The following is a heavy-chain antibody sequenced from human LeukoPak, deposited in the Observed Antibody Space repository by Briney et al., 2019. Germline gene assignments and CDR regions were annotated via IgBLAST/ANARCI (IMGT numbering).Heavy chain of an antibody. CDR3: AREESRYGYRFYFDT. CDR1: GGSISNYY. V-gene: IGHV4-59*01. Sequence: SETLSLTCNVSGGSISNYYWSWIRQTPGKGLEWIGYIYHTGNTNYNPSLRSRVTISVDTSKNQFSLNLRSVTAADTAVYYCAREESRYGYRFYFDTWGQGALVTVSS. CDR2: IYHTGNT. J-gene: IGHJ4*02. D-gene: IGHD3-16*01.